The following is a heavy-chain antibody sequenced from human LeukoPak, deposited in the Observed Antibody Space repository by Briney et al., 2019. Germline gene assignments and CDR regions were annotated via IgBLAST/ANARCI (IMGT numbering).Heavy chain of an antibody. CDR2: IYPRDSDT. Sequence: GESLKISCKGSGYSFTSYWIGWVRQMPGKGLEWMGIIYPRDSDTRYSPSFQGQVTISADKSIRTAYLQWSSLQASDTAMYSCASLFGAGTFDYWGQGTLVTVSS. V-gene: IGHV5-51*01. J-gene: IGHJ4*02. CDR3: ASLFGAGTFDY. CDR1: GYSFTSYW. D-gene: IGHD6-13*01.